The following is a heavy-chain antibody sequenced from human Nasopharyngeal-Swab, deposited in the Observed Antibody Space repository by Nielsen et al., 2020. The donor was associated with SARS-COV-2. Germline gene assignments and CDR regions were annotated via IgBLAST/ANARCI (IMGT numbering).Heavy chain of an antibody. CDR3: ARRARSGYHHFDY. Sequence: GESLKISCAASGFTFSSYWMSWVRQAPGKGLEWVANIKQDGSEKYYVDSVKGRFTISRDNAKNSLYLQMNSLRAEDTAVYYCARRARSGYHHFDYWSQGTLVTVSS. J-gene: IGHJ4*02. CDR2: IKQDGSEK. D-gene: IGHD3-22*01. V-gene: IGHV3-7*03. CDR1: GFTFSSYW.